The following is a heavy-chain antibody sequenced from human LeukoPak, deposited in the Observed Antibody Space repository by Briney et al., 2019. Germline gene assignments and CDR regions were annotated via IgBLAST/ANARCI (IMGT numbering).Heavy chain of an antibody. CDR1: GFTFSSYA. J-gene: IGHJ4*02. CDR2: ISGSGGST. V-gene: IGHV3-23*01. D-gene: IGHD7-27*01. Sequence: GGSLRLSCAASGFTFSSYAMSWVRQAPGKGLEWVSAISGSGGSTYYADSVKGRFTISRDNAKTSLYLQMNSLRVDDTAVYYCVKGNWGDCWGQGTLATVSS. CDR3: VKGNWGDC.